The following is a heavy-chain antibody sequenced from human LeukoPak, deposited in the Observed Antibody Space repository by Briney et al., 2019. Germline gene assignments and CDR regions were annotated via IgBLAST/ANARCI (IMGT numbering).Heavy chain of an antibody. J-gene: IGHJ5*02. CDR2: ISTSSSYI. CDR3: ARDRDISWARGGLFDP. Sequence: GGSLRLSCAASGFTFSSYSMNWVRQAPGKGLEWVSSISTSSSYIYYADSVKGRFTISRDNAKNSLYLQMNSLRAEDTAVYYCARDRDISWARGGLFDPWGQGTLVTVSP. CDR1: GFTFSSYS. V-gene: IGHV3-21*01. D-gene: IGHD3-16*01.